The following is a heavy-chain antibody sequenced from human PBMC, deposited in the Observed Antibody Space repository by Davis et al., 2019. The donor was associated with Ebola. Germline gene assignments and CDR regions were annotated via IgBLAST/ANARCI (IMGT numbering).Heavy chain of an antibody. CDR1: GYTFTSSG. V-gene: IGHV1-18*01. J-gene: IGHJ6*02. CDR3: ARDKGPSSSWGYYYYYGMDV. D-gene: IGHD6-13*01. Sequence: ASVKVSCKASGYTFTSSGITWVRQAPGQGLEWMGWISPYNGNRHYAQKLQGRVTMTTDTSTSTAYMELRSLRSDDTAVYYCARDKGPSSSWGYYYYYGMDVWGQGTTVTVSS. CDR2: ISPYNGNR.